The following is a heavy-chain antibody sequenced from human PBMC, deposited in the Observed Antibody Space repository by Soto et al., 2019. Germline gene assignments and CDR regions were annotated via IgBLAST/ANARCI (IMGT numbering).Heavy chain of an antibody. J-gene: IGHJ6*02. V-gene: IGHV1-2*04. Sequence: ASVKLSCEDSGYTLTGNYMHWVRQAPGQGLEWMGWINPNSGGTNYAQKFQGWVTMTRDTSISTAYMELSRLRSDDTAVYYCARHFGDREGDYYGMDVWGQGTTVTVSS. D-gene: IGHD2-21*01. CDR2: INPNSGGT. CDR3: ARHFGDREGDYYGMDV. CDR1: GYTLTGNY.